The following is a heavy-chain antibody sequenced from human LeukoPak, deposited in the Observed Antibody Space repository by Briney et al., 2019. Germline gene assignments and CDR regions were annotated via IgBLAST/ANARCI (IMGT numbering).Heavy chain of an antibody. D-gene: IGHD4-23*01. V-gene: IGHV3-20*04. CDR2: INWNGGST. CDR1: GVSLGDYG. J-gene: IGHJ4*02. Sequence: GGSLRLPCAAPGVSLGDYGMGWGRPRPREGRGWVSGINWNGGSTCYADSVKGRFTISRDNAKNSLYLQMNSLRAEDTALYYCAREITVAPDFDYWGQGTLVTVSS. CDR3: AREITVAPDFDY.